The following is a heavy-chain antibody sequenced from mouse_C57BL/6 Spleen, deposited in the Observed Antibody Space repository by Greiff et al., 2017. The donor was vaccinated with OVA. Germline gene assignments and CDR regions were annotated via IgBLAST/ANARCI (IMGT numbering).Heavy chain of an antibody. D-gene: IGHD1-1*01. CDR1: GYTFTDYY. CDR3: ARSPITTVVPYYFYY. CDR2: IYPGSGNT. Sequence: QVQLQQSGPELVKPGASVKISCKASGYTFTDYYINWVKQRPGQGLAWIGWIYPGSGNTKYNEKFKGKATLTVDTSSSTAYMQLSSLTSEDSAVYFCARSPITTVVPYYFYYWGQGTTLTVSS. J-gene: IGHJ2*01. V-gene: IGHV1-84*01.